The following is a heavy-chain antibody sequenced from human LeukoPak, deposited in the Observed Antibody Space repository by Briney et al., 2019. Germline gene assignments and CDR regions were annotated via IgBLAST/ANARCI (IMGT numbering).Heavy chain of an antibody. J-gene: IGHJ4*02. CDR2: IHSDGSST. CDR1: GSTFSSTW. V-gene: IGHV3-74*01. CDR3: VRDRYYVPDY. D-gene: IGHD3-16*01. Sequence: GGSLRLSCAASGSTFSSTWMHWFRQAPGKGPGWVSRIHSDGSSTIYADSVKGRFTISRDNARNTLYLQMNSLRAEDTAVYYCVRDRYYVPDYWGQGTLVTVSS.